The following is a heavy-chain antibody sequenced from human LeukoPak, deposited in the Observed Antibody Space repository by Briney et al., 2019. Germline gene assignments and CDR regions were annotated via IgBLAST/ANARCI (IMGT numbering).Heavy chain of an antibody. D-gene: IGHD6-19*01. CDR1: GYTFTSYD. V-gene: IGHV1-18*01. CDR3: ARDHFTVAGNLDF. CDR2: ISAYNGDT. J-gene: IGHJ4*02. Sequence: ASVKVSCKASGYTFTSYDIIWVRQAPGQGLEWMGWISAYNGDTNYAQKLQGRVTLTTDASTSTAYMELRSLRSDDTAVYYCARDHFTVAGNLDFWGQGTLVTVSS.